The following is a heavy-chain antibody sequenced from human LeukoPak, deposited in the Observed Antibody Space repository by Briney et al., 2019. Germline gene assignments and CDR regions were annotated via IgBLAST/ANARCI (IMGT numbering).Heavy chain of an antibody. Sequence: GASVKVSCKASGDTFSSYAISWVRQAPGQGLEWMGGIIPIFDTAYYAQKFQGRVTITADKSTSTAYMELSSLRSEDTAVYYCARAGEGYKSYYYYVDVWGKGTTVTVSS. J-gene: IGHJ6*03. CDR1: GDTFSSYA. CDR3: ARAGEGYKSYYYYVDV. D-gene: IGHD5-24*01. CDR2: IIPIFDTA. V-gene: IGHV1-69*06.